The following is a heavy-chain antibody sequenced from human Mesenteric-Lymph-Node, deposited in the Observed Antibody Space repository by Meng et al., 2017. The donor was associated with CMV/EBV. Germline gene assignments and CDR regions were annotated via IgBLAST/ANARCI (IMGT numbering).Heavy chain of an antibody. D-gene: IGHD3-10*01. CDR2: IWYDASDK. CDR3: AKNRYYGSGSYFAGLDY. V-gene: IGHV3-33*03. J-gene: IGHJ4*02. Sequence: GGSLRLSCAASGFTFSSYWMNWVRLAPGKGLEWVAVIWYDASDKYYADSVKGRFTISRDKPKNTLYLQMNSMRAEDTAVYYCAKNRYYGSGSYFAGLDYWGQGTLVTVSS. CDR1: GFTFSSYW.